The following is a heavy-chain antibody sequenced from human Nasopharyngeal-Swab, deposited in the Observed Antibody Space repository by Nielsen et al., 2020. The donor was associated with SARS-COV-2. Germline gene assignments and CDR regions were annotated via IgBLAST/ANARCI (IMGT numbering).Heavy chain of an antibody. Sequence: GESLKISCAASGFPVRDQYISWNRQAPGKGLEWVSYISSDGNTIKYAASVEGRFTVSRDSATNSFFLQMTGLRVEDTAVYYCARRVAFDVWGQGTKVTVSS. CDR2: ISSDGNTI. J-gene: IGHJ3*01. V-gene: IGHV3-11*01. CDR1: GFPVRDQY. CDR3: ARRVAFDV.